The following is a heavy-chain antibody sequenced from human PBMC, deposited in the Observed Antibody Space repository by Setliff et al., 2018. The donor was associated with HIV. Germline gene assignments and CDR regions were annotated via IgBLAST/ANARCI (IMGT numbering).Heavy chain of an antibody. CDR2: IYHSGST. CDR1: GYSISSGCY. CDR3: ARQYMVRGVIITLYFDY. J-gene: IGHJ4*02. Sequence: SETLSLTCAVSGYSISSGCYWGWIRQPPGKGLEWIGSIYHSGSTYYNPSLKSRVTISVDTSKNQFSLKLSSVTAADTAVYYCARQYMVRGVIITLYFDYWGQRTLVTVSS. V-gene: IGHV4-38-2*01. D-gene: IGHD3-10*01.